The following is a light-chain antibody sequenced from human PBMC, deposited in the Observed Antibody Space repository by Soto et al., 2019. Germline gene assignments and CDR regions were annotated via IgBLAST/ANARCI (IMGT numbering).Light chain of an antibody. CDR1: QSIENY. CDR3: QQSFSSPRT. J-gene: IGKJ1*01. Sequence: DIQMTQSPSSLSASVGERVTITCRSSQSIENYLSWYQQKPGKAPKVLIYATSTLQIGVPSRFSGSGSGTEFTLTISGLQPDDVAVYYCQQSFSSPRTFGLGTKVEVK. CDR2: ATS. V-gene: IGKV1-39*01.